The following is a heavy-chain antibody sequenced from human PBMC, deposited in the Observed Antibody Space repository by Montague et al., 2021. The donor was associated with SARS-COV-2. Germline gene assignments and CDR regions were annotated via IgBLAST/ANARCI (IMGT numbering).Heavy chain of an antibody. Sequence: SLRLSCAASRFTFSDFWMNWVRQAPGKGLEWVADIKHDGSEKSYVDSVXGRFTISRDNAKNSLYLQMNSLGAEDTALYYCAKGIAAAGIGFYYYYYGMDVWGQGTTVTVSS. J-gene: IGHJ6*02. D-gene: IGHD6-13*01. CDR3: AKGIAAAGIGFYYYYYGMDV. V-gene: IGHV3-7*03. CDR2: IKHDGSEK. CDR1: RFTFSDFW.